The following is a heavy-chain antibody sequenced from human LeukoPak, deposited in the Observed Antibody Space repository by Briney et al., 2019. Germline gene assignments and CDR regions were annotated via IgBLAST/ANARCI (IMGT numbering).Heavy chain of an antibody. CDR1: GFTFSSSG. J-gene: IGHJ4*02. CDR2: ISYDGSDK. V-gene: IGHV3-30*18. Sequence: PGGSLRLSCAASGFTFSSSGMHWVRQAPGKGLEWVAVISYDGSDKYYADSVKGRFTISRDNSKNTLYLQMNSLRAEDMAVYYCAKDRSSNWALDYWGQGTLVTVSS. CDR3: AKDRSSNWALDY. D-gene: IGHD1-1*01.